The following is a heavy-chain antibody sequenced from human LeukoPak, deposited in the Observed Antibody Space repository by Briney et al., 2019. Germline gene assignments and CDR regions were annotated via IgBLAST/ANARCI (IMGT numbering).Heavy chain of an antibody. J-gene: IGHJ1*01. V-gene: IGHV3-74*01. Sequence: GGSLRLSCAASGFTFSSYWMHWVRQAPGKGLVWVSRIKSDGSTRYADSVKGRFTISRDNAKNTVSLQMNSLRAEDTGVYYWARAPSEIGGYYPEYFRHWGQGTLDTVSP. CDR1: GFTFSSYW. D-gene: IGHD3-22*01. CDR3: ARAPSEIGGYYPEYFRH. CDR2: IKSDGST.